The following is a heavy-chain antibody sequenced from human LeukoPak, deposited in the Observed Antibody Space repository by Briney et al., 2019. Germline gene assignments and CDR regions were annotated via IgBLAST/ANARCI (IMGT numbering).Heavy chain of an antibody. CDR3: ATLSRDNSGSGNWFDP. J-gene: IGHJ5*02. V-gene: IGHV1-24*01. D-gene: IGHD3-10*01. CDR2: FNPEDGET. Sequence: GASVTVSCKVSGDALSQLYIHWVRQAPGKGLEWMGNFNPEDGETIYAQRFQGRVTMTKDTSTDTAYMELSSLRSEDTAMYFCATLSRDNSGSGNWFDPWGQGSLVIVSS. CDR1: GDALSQLY.